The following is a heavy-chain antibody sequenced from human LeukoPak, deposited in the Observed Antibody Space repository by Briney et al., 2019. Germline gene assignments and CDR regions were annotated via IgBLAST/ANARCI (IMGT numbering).Heavy chain of an antibody. D-gene: IGHD5-24*01. Sequence: PSETLSLTCTVSGGSINSGGYYWSWIRQHPGEGLEWIGYIYYSGSTYSNPSLKSRLTISVDTSKNQFSLKLSSVTAADTAVYYCARDRGGYNGLDYWGQGTLVTVSS. CDR3: ARDRGGYNGLDY. J-gene: IGHJ4*02. V-gene: IGHV4-31*03. CDR1: GGSINSGGYY. CDR2: IYYSGST.